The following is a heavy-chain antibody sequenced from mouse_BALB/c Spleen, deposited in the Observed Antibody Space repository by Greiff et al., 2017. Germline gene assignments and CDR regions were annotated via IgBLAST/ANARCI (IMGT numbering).Heavy chain of an antibody. CDR2: ISSGGSYT. D-gene: IGHD2-4*01. Sequence: EVKLVESGGDLVKPGGSLKLSCAASGFTFSSYGMSWVRQTPDKRLEWVATISSGGSYTYYPDSVKGRFTISRDNAKNTLYLQMSSLKSEDTAMYYCARHGRLGTWFAYGGQGTLVTVSA. J-gene: IGHJ3*01. CDR1: GFTFSSYG. CDR3: ARHGRLGTWFAY. V-gene: IGHV5-6*01.